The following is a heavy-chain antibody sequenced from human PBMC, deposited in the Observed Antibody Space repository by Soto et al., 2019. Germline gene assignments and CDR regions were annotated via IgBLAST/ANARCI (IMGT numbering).Heavy chain of an antibody. D-gene: IGHD1-26*01. CDR1: GYTFTSLY. CDR3: ARGQGGSGTYYGEDAFDI. J-gene: IGHJ3*02. V-gene: IGHV1-2*02. CDR2: INPNNGGT. Sequence: QVQLVQSGAEVKKPGASVKVSCKASGYTFTSLYIHWVRQTPGQGLEWMGWINPNNGGTNFVQQFQGRVTVTRDTSISTAYMELSRLRSDDTAVYYCARGQGGSGTYYGEDAFDIWGQGTMVTVSS.